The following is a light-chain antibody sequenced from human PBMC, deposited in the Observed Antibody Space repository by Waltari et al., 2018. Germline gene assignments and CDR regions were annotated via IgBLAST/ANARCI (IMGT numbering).Light chain of an antibody. CDR2: VAS. CDR3: QQSYSTWT. V-gene: IGKV1-39*01. Sequence: DIQMTQSPSSLSASVGDRVIITCRARKTINTNLNWSQQKPGKAPKLLIYVASRLQCVVPSRFSGTGSGTDFNLTINSLQPEDFATYYCQQSYSTWTFGQGTKVEIK. CDR1: KTINTN. J-gene: IGKJ1*01.